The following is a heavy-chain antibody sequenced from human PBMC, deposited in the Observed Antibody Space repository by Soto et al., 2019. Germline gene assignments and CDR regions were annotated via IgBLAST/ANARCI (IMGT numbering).Heavy chain of an antibody. D-gene: IGHD4-4*01. CDR3: AREGHYSNYNYYYAMDV. V-gene: IGHV3-30-3*01. CDR2: ISYDGTNK. Sequence: QVQLVESGGGVVQPGRSLRLSCAASAFTFSSYAMHWVRQAPGKGLEWVAVISYDGTNKYYADSVKGRFTISRDNSKNTRYLQMNSLRAEDTAVYYCAREGHYSNYNYYYAMDVWGQGTTVTVSS. CDR1: AFTFSSYA. J-gene: IGHJ6*02.